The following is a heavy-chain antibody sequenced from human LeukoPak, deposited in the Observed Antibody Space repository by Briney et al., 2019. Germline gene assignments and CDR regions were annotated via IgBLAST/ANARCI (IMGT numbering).Heavy chain of an antibody. CDR3: ARAGYASSWYAQFPFSFDS. CDR2: IYYTET. V-gene: IGHV4-59*02. Sequence: SETLSLTCTVSGGSVSNYYWSWIRQSPGKGLEWIGYIYYTETSYNPSLKSRVTISADTSKNQFSLKLTSVTAADTAVYYCARAGYASSWYAQFPFSFDSWGHGALVTVSS. D-gene: IGHD2-2*03. J-gene: IGHJ4*01. CDR1: GGSVSNYY.